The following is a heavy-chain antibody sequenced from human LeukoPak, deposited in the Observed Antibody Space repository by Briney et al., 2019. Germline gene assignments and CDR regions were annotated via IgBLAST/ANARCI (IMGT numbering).Heavy chain of an antibody. CDR2: ISSNGGST. CDR1: GFTFSSYA. J-gene: IGHJ4*02. Sequence: GGSLRLSCSASGFTFSSYAMHWVRQAPGKGLEYVSAISSNGGSTYYADSVKGRFTISRDNSKNTLYLQMNSLRAEDTAVYYCAKAKGLFQLLFYFDYWGQGTLVTVSS. CDR3: AKAKGLFQLLFYFDY. D-gene: IGHD2-2*01. V-gene: IGHV3-64*04.